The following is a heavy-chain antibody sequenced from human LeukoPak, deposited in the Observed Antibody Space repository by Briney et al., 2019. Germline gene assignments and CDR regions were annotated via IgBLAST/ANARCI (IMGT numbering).Heavy chain of an antibody. D-gene: IGHD6-13*01. Sequence: PGGSLRLSCAASGFTFSSYGMHWVRQAPGKGLEWVAFIRYDGSNKYYADSVKGRFTISRDNSKNTLYLQMNSLRAEDTAVYYCAKDKGVPVLTGYNSWGQEPLAPSPQ. CDR3: AKDKGVPVLTGYNS. V-gene: IGHV3-30*02. CDR1: GFTFSSYG. CDR2: IRYDGSNK. J-gene: IGHJ4*02.